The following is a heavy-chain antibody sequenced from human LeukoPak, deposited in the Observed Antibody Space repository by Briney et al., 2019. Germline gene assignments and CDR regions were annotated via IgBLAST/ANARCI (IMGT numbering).Heavy chain of an antibody. V-gene: IGHV5-51*01. Sequence: GESLKISCKASGYSFTSYWIGWVRQMPGRGEEWMGIIYPGDSDTRYYPSFQGQVTISGDKSISTAYLQWSSLKASDTAMYYCARALYSYGSYVFDYWGQGTLVTVSS. CDR2: IYPGDSDT. CDR1: GYSFTSYW. J-gene: IGHJ4*02. CDR3: ARALYSYGSYVFDY. D-gene: IGHD5-18*01.